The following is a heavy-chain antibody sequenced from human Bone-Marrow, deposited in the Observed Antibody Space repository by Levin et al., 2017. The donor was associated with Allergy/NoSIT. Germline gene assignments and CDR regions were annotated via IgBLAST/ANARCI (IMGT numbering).Heavy chain of an antibody. CDR2: LSSDGSTK. CDR3: AKWGTRWQQLGLSHYNHYGMDV. CDR1: GFTFSSYD. V-gene: IGHV3-30*18. J-gene: IGHJ6*02. D-gene: IGHD6-13*01. Sequence: GGSLRLSCAASGFTFSSYDMYWVRQAPGKGLEWVAVLSSDGSTKYYADSVKGRFTISRDNSKNTLYLQMNSLRAEDTAVYYCAKWGTRWQQLGLSHYNHYGMDVWGQGTTVTVSS.